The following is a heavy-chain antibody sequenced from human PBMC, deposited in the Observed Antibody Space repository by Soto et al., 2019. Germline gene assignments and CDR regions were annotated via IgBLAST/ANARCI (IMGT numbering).Heavy chain of an antibody. D-gene: IGHD2-2*01. J-gene: IGHJ6*02. V-gene: IGHV3-48*01. CDR1: GFTFSSYS. CDR2: ISSSSSTI. Sequence: PGGSLRLSCAASGFTFSSYSMNWVRQAPGKGLEWVSYISSSSSTIYYADSVKGRFTISRDNAKNSLYLQMNSLRAEDTAVYYCARVHIVVVPAAIYYYYGMDVRGQGTTVT. CDR3: ARVHIVVVPAAIYYYYGMDV.